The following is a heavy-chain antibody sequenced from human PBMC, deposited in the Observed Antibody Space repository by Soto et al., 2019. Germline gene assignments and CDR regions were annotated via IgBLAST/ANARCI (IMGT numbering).Heavy chain of an antibody. V-gene: IGHV4-31*03. D-gene: IGHD6-13*01. CDR2: MYYSGST. Sequence: QVQLRESGPGLVKPSQTLSLTCTVSGGSINIGGYYWNWIRQHPGKGPEWIGYMYYSGSTYYNPSRSSRVIISADTSENHFSLKLSSVTAADTAVYFCARGYRQSGYSSSWVFDYWGQGTLVNVSS. J-gene: IGHJ4*02. CDR1: GGSINIGGYY. CDR3: ARGYRQSGYSSSWVFDY.